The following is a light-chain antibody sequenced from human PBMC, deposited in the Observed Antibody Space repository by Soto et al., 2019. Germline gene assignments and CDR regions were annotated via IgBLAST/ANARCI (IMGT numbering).Light chain of an antibody. CDR1: EGISSY. CDR2: AAT. CDR3: QQYGSSPPYT. V-gene: IGKV1-39*01. J-gene: IGKJ2*01. Sequence: DIQMTQSPSPLSASVGDRVTITCRASEGISSYLTWYQQKPGKAPKLLIYAATTLQSGVPSRFSGSGSGTDFTLTISSLQPEDSAAYYCQQYGSSPPYTFGQGTKLEIK.